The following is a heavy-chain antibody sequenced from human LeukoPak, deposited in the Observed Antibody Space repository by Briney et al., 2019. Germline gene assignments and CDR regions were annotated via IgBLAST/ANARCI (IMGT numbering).Heavy chain of an antibody. CDR2: IYYSGST. D-gene: IGHD3-3*02. Sequence: PSETLSLTCTVSGGSISSYYWSWIRQSPGKGLEWIGYIYYSGSTNYNPSLKSRVTISVDTSKNQFSLKLSSVTAADTAVYYCARDPYRVIFKYGMDVWGQGTTVTVSS. J-gene: IGHJ6*02. CDR1: GGSISSYY. CDR3: ARDPYRVIFKYGMDV. V-gene: IGHV4-59*12.